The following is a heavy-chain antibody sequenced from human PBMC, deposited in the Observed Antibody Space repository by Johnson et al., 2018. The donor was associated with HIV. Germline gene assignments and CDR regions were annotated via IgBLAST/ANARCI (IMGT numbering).Heavy chain of an antibody. J-gene: IGHJ3*02. V-gene: IGHV3-30-3*01. D-gene: IGHD6-13*01. CDR3: AKVREAAAGLDAFDI. Sequence: VQLVESGGGVVQPGRSLRLSCAASGFTFSSYAMHWVRQAPGKGLEWVAVISYDGSNKYYADSVKGRFTISRDNSKNTLYLQMNSLRAEDTAVYYCAKVREAAAGLDAFDIWGQGTMVTVSS. CDR2: ISYDGSNK. CDR1: GFTFSSYA.